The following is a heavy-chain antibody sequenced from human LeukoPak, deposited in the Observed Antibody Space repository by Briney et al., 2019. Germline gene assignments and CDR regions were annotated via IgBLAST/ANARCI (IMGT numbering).Heavy chain of an antibody. CDR3: ARAGNTYDYVWGSYREFDY. V-gene: IGHV1-2*02. CDR1: GYTFTGYY. D-gene: IGHD3-16*02. Sequence: ASVKVSCKASGYTFTGYYMHWVRQAPGQGLEWMGWINPNSGGTNYAQKFQGRVTMTRDTSISTAYMELSRLRSDDTAVYYCARAGNTYDYVWGSYREFDYWGQGTLVTVSS. J-gene: IGHJ4*02. CDR2: INPNSGGT.